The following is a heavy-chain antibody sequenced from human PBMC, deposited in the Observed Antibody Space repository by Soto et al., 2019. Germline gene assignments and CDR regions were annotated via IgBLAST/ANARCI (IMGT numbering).Heavy chain of an antibody. CDR1: GFTFSSYA. Sequence: EVQLLESGGGLVQPGGSLRLSCAASGFTFSSYAMSWVRQAPGKGLEWVSAISGSGGTTYYADSVKGRFTFSRDNSNNTLFLQMNSLRVEDTAVYYCAKSPPAMFTGSYFDSWGQGTLVTVSS. CDR2: ISGSGGTT. CDR3: AKSPPAMFTGSYFDS. D-gene: IGHD5-18*01. J-gene: IGHJ4*02. V-gene: IGHV3-23*01.